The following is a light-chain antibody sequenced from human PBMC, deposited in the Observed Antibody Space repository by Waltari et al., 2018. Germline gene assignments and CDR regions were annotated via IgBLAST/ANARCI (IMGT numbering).Light chain of an antibody. J-gene: IGKJ4*01. Sequence: DIQMTQSPTSVAASVGDRFTITCRASQDSLSVLAWYHQQPGKAPNLLISAASGLESGVPSRFSGRGSGTDFTLTISSLQPEDFATYYCQQADRLPLTFGGGTKVEIK. CDR2: AAS. CDR3: QQADRLPLT. V-gene: IGKV1-12*01. CDR1: QDSLSV.